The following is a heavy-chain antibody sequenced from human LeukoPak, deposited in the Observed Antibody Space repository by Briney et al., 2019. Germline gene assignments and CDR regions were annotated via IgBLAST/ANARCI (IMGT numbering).Heavy chain of an antibody. Sequence: SETLSLTCAVYGGSFSGYYWSWIRQPPGKGLEWIGEINHSGSTNYNPSLKSRVTISVDTSKNQFSLKLSSVTAADMAVYYCARGIAAAGPFDYWGQGTLVTVSS. CDR1: GGSFSGYY. J-gene: IGHJ4*02. D-gene: IGHD6-13*01. V-gene: IGHV4-34*01. CDR2: INHSGST. CDR3: ARGIAAAGPFDY.